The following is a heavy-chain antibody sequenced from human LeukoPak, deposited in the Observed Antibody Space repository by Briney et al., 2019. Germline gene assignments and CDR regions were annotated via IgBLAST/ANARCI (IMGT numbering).Heavy chain of an antibody. CDR2: IIPIFGTA. CDR3: ARDSLGSGGSPLDY. CDR1: GYTFTSYG. V-gene: IGHV1-69*13. Sequence: GASVKVSCKASGYTFTSYGISWVRQAPGQGLEWMGGIIPIFGTANYAQKFQGRVTITADESTSTAYMELSSLRSEDTAVYYCARDSLGSGGSPLDYWGQGTLVTVSS. J-gene: IGHJ4*02. D-gene: IGHD2-15*01.